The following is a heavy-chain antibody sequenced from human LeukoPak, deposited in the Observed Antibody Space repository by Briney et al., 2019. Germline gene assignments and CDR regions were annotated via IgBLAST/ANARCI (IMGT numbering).Heavy chain of an antibody. V-gene: IGHV3-33*06. CDR2: IWYDGSNK. CDR3: AKDGDYGQNYYYYYMDV. CDR1: GFTFSSYG. Sequence: QTGGSLRLSCAASGFTFSSYGMHWVRQAPGKGLEWVAVIWYDGSNKYYADSVKGRFTISTDNSKNTLYLQMNSLRAEDTTVYYCAKDGDYGQNYYYYYMDVWGKRTTVTVSS. J-gene: IGHJ6*03. D-gene: IGHD4/OR15-4a*01.